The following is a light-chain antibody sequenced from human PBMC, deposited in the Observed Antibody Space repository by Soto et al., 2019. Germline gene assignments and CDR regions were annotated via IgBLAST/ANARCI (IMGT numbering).Light chain of an antibody. Sequence: EIVLTHSPGTLSLSPCERATLSCSASQSVSSSYLAWYQQKPGEAPKLLIYDASALPRGVPSRFSGSGSGTKFTLTIASLRPDDFATYYCQQANSFPRTFGQGTKVDIK. V-gene: IGKV3D-7*01. J-gene: IGKJ1*01. CDR1: QSVSSSY. CDR2: DAS. CDR3: QQANSFPRT.